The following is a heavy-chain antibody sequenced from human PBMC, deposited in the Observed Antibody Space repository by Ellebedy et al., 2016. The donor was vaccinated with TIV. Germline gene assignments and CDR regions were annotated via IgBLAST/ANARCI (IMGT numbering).Heavy chain of an antibody. V-gene: IGHV4-39*01. Sequence: MPSETLSLTCDVSGGFVNSSRHYWAWILQPPGKGLEWIGSVYYSGSPYYNPSFKSRVTLSADTSKNQFSLNLRTVTAADTAVYYCARIDPWQPIDDWGQGILVSVSS. CDR2: VYYSGSP. D-gene: IGHD2-21*01. CDR3: ARIDPWQPIDD. J-gene: IGHJ4*02. CDR1: GGFVNSSRHY.